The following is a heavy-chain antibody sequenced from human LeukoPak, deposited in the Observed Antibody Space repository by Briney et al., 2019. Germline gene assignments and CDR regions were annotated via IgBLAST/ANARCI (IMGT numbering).Heavy chain of an antibody. Sequence: AGGSLRLSCATSGLSFSNSWMRWVRQAAGKGLEWVANIKKDGSEKYYVDSVKGRITISRDNPKNSLYLQMNSLRAEDTAMYYCARRRDDSTSFDYWGQGTLVTVSS. J-gene: IGHJ4*02. CDR1: GLSFSNSW. CDR2: IKKDGSEK. CDR3: ARRRDDSTSFDY. D-gene: IGHD3-22*01. V-gene: IGHV3-7*01.